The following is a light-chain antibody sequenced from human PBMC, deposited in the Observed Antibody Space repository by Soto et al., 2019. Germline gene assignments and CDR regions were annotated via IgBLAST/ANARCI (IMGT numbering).Light chain of an antibody. CDR2: EVN. V-gene: IGLV2-14*01. Sequence: QSVLTQPASVSGSPGQSVTISCTGTSSDVGGYDYVSWYQQRPGTAPKLMLYEVNNRPSGVSNRFSGSKSGNTASLIISGLQTEDEADYYCSAYTNTSNLIFGNGTKVTVL. J-gene: IGLJ1*01. CDR1: SSDVGGYDY. CDR3: SAYTNTSNLI.